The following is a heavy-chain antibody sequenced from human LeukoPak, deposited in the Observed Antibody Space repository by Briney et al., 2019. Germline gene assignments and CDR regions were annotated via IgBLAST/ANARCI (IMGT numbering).Heavy chain of an antibody. D-gene: IGHD4-23*01. Sequence: ASVKVSCKASGYTLTSYYMHWVRQAPGQGLEWMGIINPSGGSTSYAQKFQGRVTMTRDTSTSTVYMELSSLRSEDTAVYYCARAETFDYGGNPSDYWGQGTLVTVSS. J-gene: IGHJ4*02. CDR3: ARAETFDYGGNPSDY. CDR2: INPSGGST. V-gene: IGHV1-46*01. CDR1: GYTLTSYY.